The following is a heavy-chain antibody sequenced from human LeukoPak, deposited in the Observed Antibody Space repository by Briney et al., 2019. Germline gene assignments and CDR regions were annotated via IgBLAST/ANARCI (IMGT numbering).Heavy chain of an antibody. CDR3: ARVTPYYPNDAFDI. Sequence: PSETLSLTCTVSGDSISSGRYSWNWIRQPAGKGLEWIGRIYTSGSTNYNPSLKSRVTMSVDTSKNQFSLKLSSVTAADTAVYYCARVTPYYPNDAFDIWGQGTMVTVSS. CDR1: GDSISSGRYS. J-gene: IGHJ3*02. V-gene: IGHV4-61*02. D-gene: IGHD3-10*01. CDR2: IYTSGST.